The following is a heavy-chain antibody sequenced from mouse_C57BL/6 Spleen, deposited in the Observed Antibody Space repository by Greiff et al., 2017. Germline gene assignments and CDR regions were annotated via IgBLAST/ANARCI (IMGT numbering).Heavy chain of an antibody. Sequence: VQLQQSGAELVKPGASVKISCKASGYAFSSYWMNWVKQRPGKGLEWIGQIYPGDGDTNYNGKFKGKATLTADKSSSTAYMQLSSLTSEDSAVYFCARSPDYYGSSFDYWGQGTTLTVSS. D-gene: IGHD1-1*01. V-gene: IGHV1-80*01. CDR2: IYPGDGDT. CDR3: ARSPDYYGSSFDY. CDR1: GYAFSSYW. J-gene: IGHJ2*01.